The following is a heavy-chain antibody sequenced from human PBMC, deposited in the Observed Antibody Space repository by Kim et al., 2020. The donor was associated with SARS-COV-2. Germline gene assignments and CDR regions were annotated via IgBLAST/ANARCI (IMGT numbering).Heavy chain of an antibody. CDR3: ARRAYSNGPFDF. V-gene: IGHV4-59*08. D-gene: IGHD4-4*01. J-gene: IGHJ4*02. Sequence: NYNHSLNSRVTISVDTSKNQFSLSLSSVNAADTAVYCCARRAYSNGPFDFWGQEILVTVSS.